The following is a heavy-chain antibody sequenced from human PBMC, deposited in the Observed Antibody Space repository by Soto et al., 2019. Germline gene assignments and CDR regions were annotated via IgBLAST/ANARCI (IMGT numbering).Heavy chain of an antibody. Sequence: PGGSLRLSCAASGFTFSNYWMHWVRQVPGKGLVWVSRLNGDGTNIAYADSVKGRFTISRDNAKNTLFLQMNSLVADDTAAYYCARWAGSNWGQGTLVTVSS. CDR3: ARWAGSN. CDR2: LNGDGTNI. J-gene: IGHJ4*02. D-gene: IGHD6-19*01. CDR1: GFTFSNYW. V-gene: IGHV3-74*01.